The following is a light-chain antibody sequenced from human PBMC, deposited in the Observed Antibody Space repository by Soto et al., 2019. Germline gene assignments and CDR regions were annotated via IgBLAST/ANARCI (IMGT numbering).Light chain of an antibody. CDR1: QSISSW. CDR2: DAS. Sequence: DIQMTQSPSTLSASVGDRVTITCRASQSISSWLAWYQQKPGKVPKLLIYDASSLESGVPSRFSGSGSGTEFTLTISSLQPDDFATYYCQQYNSYSQTFGQGTKVDIK. J-gene: IGKJ1*01. V-gene: IGKV1-5*01. CDR3: QQYNSYSQT.